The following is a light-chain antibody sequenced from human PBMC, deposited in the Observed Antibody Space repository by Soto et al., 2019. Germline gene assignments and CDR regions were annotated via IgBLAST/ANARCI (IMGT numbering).Light chain of an antibody. V-gene: IGLV2-11*01. J-gene: IGLJ1*01. CDR3: CSYGGSFPYV. CDR2: DVT. CDR1: SSDVGAYDY. Sequence: QSVLTQPPSVSGSPGQSVTISCTGTSSDVGAYDYVSWYQQRPGKAPKLLIYDVTKRPSGVPDRFSGSKSGNTASLTISGLQAEDEADFYCCSYGGSFPYVFGTGTKVTVL.